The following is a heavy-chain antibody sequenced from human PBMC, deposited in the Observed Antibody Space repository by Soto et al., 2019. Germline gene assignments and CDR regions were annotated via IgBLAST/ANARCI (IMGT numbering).Heavy chain of an antibody. CDR3: ARGVTTVTTFDY. D-gene: IGHD4-17*01. V-gene: IGHV4-30-2*01. J-gene: IGHJ4*02. CDR2: IYHSGST. Sequence: QLQLQESGSGLVKPSQTLSLTCAVSGGSISSGGYSCNWIRQPPGKGLEWIGYIYHSGSTYYNPALKSRGTISVDRSKNQFSLKLSSVTAADTAVYYCARGVTTVTTFDYWGQGTLVTVSS. CDR1: GGSISSGGYS.